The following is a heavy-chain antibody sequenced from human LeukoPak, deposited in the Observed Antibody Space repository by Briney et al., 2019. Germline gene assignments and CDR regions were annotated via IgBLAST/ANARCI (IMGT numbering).Heavy chain of an antibody. Sequence: SGTPSLTCAVSGGSISSSNWWGWVRQPPGKGLEWIGEIYHSGSTNYNPSLKSRVTISVDKSKNQFSLKLSSVTAADTAVYYCSCGGGNSQYYYGMDVWGQGTTVTVSS. J-gene: IGHJ6*02. CDR1: GGSISSSNW. V-gene: IGHV4-4*02. CDR2: IYHSGST. CDR3: SCGGGNSQYYYGMDV. D-gene: IGHD4-23*01.